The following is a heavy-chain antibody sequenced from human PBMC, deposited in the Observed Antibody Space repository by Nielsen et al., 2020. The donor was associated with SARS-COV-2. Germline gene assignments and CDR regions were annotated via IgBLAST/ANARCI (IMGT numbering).Heavy chain of an antibody. Sequence: ESLKISCAVYGGSFSGYYWSWIRQPPGKGLEWIGEINHSGSTNYNPSLKSRVTISVDTSKNQFSLKLSSVTAADTAVYYCARRKVIAAAGFWYFDLWGRGTLVTVSS. D-gene: IGHD6-13*01. CDR2: INHSGST. V-gene: IGHV4-34*01. CDR1: GGSFSGYY. CDR3: ARRKVIAAAGFWYFDL. J-gene: IGHJ2*01.